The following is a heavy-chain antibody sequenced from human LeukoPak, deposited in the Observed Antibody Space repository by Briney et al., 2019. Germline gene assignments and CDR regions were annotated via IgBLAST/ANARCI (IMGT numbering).Heavy chain of an antibody. D-gene: IGHD6-13*01. V-gene: IGHV3-33*08. CDR2: IWSDGSNQ. CDR3: ARDRYSSSPDY. CDR1: GFTFSNYD. J-gene: IGHJ4*02. Sequence: GGSLRLSCTASGFTFSNYDMHWVRQAPGKGLEWVAVIWSDGSNQYYADSVKARFIISRDNSKNTLYLQINSLRADDTAVYYCARDRYSSSPDYWGQGTLVTVSS.